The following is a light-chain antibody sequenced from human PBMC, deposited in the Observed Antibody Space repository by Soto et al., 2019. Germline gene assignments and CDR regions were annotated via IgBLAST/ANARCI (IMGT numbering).Light chain of an antibody. J-gene: IGKJ5*01. CDR2: VAS. CDR3: QQLFSFPPT. CDR1: QGISNY. Sequence: DIQLTQSPSFLSASVGDRVTITCRASQGISNYLAWYQQKPGKAPNLLIYVASTLQSGVPSRFSGSGPRKEFTLTSSSLQPEYLATYYCQQLFSFPPTFGQGTRLEIK. V-gene: IGKV1-9*01.